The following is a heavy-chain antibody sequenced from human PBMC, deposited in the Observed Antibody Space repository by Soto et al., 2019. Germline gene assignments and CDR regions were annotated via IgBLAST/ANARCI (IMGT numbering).Heavy chain of an antibody. CDR2: IYNDGRT. CDR3: AGYGGNSV. J-gene: IGHJ4*02. D-gene: IGHD4-17*01. V-gene: IGHV3-53*03. Sequence: EVQVVESGGGLTQLGGSLRLSCEVSGFPVSSHHVTWVRQPPGKGLQWVSAIYNDGRTFYADSVKGRFTISRDSSKNTVFLQMNSLTAEDTAIYYCAGYGGNSVWGQGTLVTVSS. CDR1: GFPVSSHH.